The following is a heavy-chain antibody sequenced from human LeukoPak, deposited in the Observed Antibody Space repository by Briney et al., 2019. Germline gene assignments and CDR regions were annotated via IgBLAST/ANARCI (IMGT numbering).Heavy chain of an antibody. CDR3: ALTGHLEPTLT. J-gene: IGHJ3*01. CDR2: FDPEDGET. CDR1: GYTLTELS. Sequence: ASVNVSRKVSGYTLTELSIHLERQAPGKGLEWMGGFDPEDGETIYAQKFQGRVTMTENTSTDTAYMELSSLRSEDTAVYYCALTGHLEPTLTWGQGTMVTVSS. D-gene: IGHD1-1*01. V-gene: IGHV1-24*01.